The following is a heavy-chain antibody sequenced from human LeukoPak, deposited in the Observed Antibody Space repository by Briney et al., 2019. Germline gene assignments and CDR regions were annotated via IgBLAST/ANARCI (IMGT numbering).Heavy chain of an antibody. CDR1: GFTFSSYS. Sequence: KSGGSLRLSCAASGFTFSSYSMNWVRQAPGKGLEWVSSISSSSSYIYYADSVKGRFTISRDNAKNSLYLQMNSLRAEDTAVYYCAKGYYDSSGYWSPFQHWGQGTLVTVSS. J-gene: IGHJ1*01. V-gene: IGHV3-21*04. CDR3: AKGYYDSSGYWSPFQH. D-gene: IGHD3-22*01. CDR2: ISSSSSYI.